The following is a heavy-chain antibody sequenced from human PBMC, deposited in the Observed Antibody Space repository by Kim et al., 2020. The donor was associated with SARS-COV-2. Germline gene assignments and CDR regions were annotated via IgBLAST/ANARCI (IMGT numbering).Heavy chain of an antibody. V-gene: IGHV4-39*01. D-gene: IGHD3-22*01. Sequence: SETLSLTCAVSGVSISTTYYYWGWIRQPPGKGLEWVGTVSHSGTTFYNPSLQSRVTISVDTSKNQFSLNLTSVTASDAAVYFCARHFNYDTIGDPRPYYYFYYMDVWDKETPVTVSS. CDR3: ARHFNYDTIGDPRPYYYFYYMDV. CDR1: GVSISTTYYY. CDR2: VSHSGTT. J-gene: IGHJ6*03.